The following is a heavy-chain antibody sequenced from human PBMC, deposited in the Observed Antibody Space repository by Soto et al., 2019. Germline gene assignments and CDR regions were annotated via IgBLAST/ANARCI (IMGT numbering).Heavy chain of an antibody. CDR3: RPATLDY. Sequence: QVHLVESGGGVVQPGRSLRLSCAASGFMFSSHGMHWIRQAPGKGLERVAVIWSDGSNKYYADSVQGRFTISRDNSKNQHYLQKNSLRAEDTAVYYCRPATLDYWGQGTLVTVSS. CDR1: GFMFSSHG. V-gene: IGHV3-33*01. D-gene: IGHD1-1*01. CDR2: IWSDGSNK. J-gene: IGHJ4*02.